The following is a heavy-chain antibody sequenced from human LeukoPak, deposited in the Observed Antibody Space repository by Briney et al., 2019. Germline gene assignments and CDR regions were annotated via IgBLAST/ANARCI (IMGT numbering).Heavy chain of an antibody. CDR2: ISYDGSNK. V-gene: IGHV3-30*18. Sequence: GGSLRLSCAASGFTFSSYGMHWVRQAPGKGLEWGAVISYDGSNKYYADSVKGRFTISRDNSKNTLYLQMNSLRAEDTAVYYCAKGQARYFDWLQEYGMDVWGQGTTVTVSS. CDR3: AKGQARYFDWLQEYGMDV. CDR1: GFTFSSYG. D-gene: IGHD3-9*01. J-gene: IGHJ6*02.